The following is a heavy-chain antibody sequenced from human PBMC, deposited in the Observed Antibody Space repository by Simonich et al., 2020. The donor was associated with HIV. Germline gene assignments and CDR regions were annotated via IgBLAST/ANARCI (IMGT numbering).Heavy chain of an antibody. D-gene: IGHD1-1*01. V-gene: IGHV1-2*02. CDR3: VRERNAATYPFDY. J-gene: IGHJ4*02. CDR1: GDSFMDYH. Sequence: QVQLVQSGAEVKKPGASMKVSCKASGDSFMDYHVHWVRQATGQGLEWMGWINPNSGGTNYAQKFQGRVTMTRDTSISTAYMELSSLGSDDTAMYYCVRERNAATYPFDYWGQGTLVTVSS. CDR2: INPNSGGT.